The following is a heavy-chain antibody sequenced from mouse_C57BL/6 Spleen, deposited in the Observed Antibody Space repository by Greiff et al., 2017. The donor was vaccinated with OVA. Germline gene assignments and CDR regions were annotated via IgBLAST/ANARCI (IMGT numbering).Heavy chain of an antibody. CDR3: ARYHYGSSYWYFDV. D-gene: IGHD1-1*01. V-gene: IGHV1-61*01. CDR2: IYPSDSET. CDR1: GYTFTSYW. J-gene: IGHJ1*03. Sequence: QVHVKQPGAELVRPGSSVKLSCKASGYTFTSYWMDWVKQRPGQGLEWIGNIYPSDSETHYNQKFKDKATLTVDKSSSTAYMQLSSLTSEDSAVYYCARYHYGSSYWYFDVWGTGTTVTVSS.